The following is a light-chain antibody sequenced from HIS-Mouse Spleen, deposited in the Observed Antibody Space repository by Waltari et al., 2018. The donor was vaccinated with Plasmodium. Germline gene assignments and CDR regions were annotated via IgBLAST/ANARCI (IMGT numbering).Light chain of an antibody. Sequence: LTHPPSVSVSPGQTARITCSGDALPKQYAYWYQQKPGQAPVLVIYKDSERPSGIPERFSGSSSGTTVTLTISGVQAEDEADYYCQSADSSGTYVFGTGTKVTVL. CDR2: KDS. CDR3: QSADSSGTYV. CDR1: ALPKQY. V-gene: IGLV3-25*03. J-gene: IGLJ1*01.